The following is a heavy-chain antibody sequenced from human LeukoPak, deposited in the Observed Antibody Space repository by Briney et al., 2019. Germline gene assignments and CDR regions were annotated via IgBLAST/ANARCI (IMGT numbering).Heavy chain of an antibody. D-gene: IGHD1-26*01. V-gene: IGHV4-4*07. J-gene: IGHJ6*01. Sequence: DPSETLSLTCTVSGGSISSYYWSWIRQPAGKGLEWFGRIYTSGSTNYNPSLKNGVTMSVETSMNPFSLKVGSVTAADTAGDNCAKDGRLAYYYCIVVLGQGATAIVSS. CDR2: IYTSGST. CDR3: AKDGRLAYYYCIVV. CDR1: GGSISSYY.